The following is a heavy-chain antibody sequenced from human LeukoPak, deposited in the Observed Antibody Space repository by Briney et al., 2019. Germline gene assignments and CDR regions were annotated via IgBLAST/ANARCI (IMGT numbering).Heavy chain of an antibody. Sequence: QPGGSLRLSCAASGFTVSSSYMNWVRQAPGKGLAWVSVIYTGGSTYYAYSEKGRFTISRDNSKNTLYLQMNSLRAEDTAVYYCARDANKKNYFDCWGQGTLVTVSS. CDR2: IYTGGST. CDR3: ARDANKKNYFDC. V-gene: IGHV3-53*01. D-gene: IGHD2/OR15-2a*01. CDR1: GFTVSSSY. J-gene: IGHJ4*02.